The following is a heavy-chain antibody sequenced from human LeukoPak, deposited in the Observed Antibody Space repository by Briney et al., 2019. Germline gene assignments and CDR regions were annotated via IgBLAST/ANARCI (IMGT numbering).Heavy chain of an antibody. CDR2: IYYSGST. D-gene: IGHD3-10*01. V-gene: IGHV4-59*01. Sequence: SETLSLTCTVSGGSISSYYWSWIRQPPGKGLEWIGYIYYSGSTNYNPSLKSRVTISVDTSKNQFSLKLSSVTAADTAVYYCARSELLWFGRVNSGFDYWGQGTLVTGSS. CDR3: ARSELLWFGRVNSGFDY. CDR1: GGSISSYY. J-gene: IGHJ4*02.